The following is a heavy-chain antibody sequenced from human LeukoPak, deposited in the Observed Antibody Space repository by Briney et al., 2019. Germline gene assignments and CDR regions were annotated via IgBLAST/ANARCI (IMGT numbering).Heavy chain of an antibody. CDR2: TNEDGSEK. CDR3: ARDRGYCSGGICYSVFDY. D-gene: IGHD2-15*01. J-gene: IGHJ4*02. CDR1: GFTFNNYW. Sequence: GGSLRLSCAVSGFTFNNYWMNWVRQAPGKGLEWVATTNEDGSEKYYVDSVKGRFTTSRDNAKNSLYLQMNSLRAEDTAVYFCARDRGYCSGGICYSVFDYWGQGTLVTVSS. V-gene: IGHV3-7*01.